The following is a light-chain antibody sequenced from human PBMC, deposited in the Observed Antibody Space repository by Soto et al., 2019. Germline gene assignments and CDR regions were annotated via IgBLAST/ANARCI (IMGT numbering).Light chain of an antibody. J-gene: IGKJ1*01. CDR1: QSISSW. V-gene: IGKV1-5*03. CDR3: QNYNSYSEA. CDR2: KAS. Sequence: DIQITHSPSTLSGSVGDRVTTTWRASQSISSWLALYQQKPGKDNKLMIYKASTLKSGVTSRFSGSGSGTEFTLTISSLQPDDFATYYCQNYNSYSEAVGQGTKGDIK.